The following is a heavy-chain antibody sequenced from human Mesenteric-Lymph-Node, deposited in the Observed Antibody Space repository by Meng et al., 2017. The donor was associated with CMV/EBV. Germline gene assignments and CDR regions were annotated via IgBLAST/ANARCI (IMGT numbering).Heavy chain of an antibody. J-gene: IGHJ6*02. D-gene: IGHD3-9*01. V-gene: IGHV3-9*01. CDR2: ISWNSGSI. CDR1: GFTFDDYA. Sequence: GGSLRLSCAASGFTFDDYAMHWVRQAPGKGLEWVSGISWNSGSIGYADSVKGRFTISRDNAKNSLYLQMNSLRSDDTAVYYCARGGGNYDILTGYREYYYGMDIWGQGTTVTVSS. CDR3: ARGGGNYDILTGYREYYYGMDI.